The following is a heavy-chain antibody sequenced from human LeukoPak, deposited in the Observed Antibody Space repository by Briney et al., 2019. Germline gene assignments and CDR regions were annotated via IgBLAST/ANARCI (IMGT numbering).Heavy chain of an antibody. Sequence: ASVKVSCKASGYTFTGYYMHWVRQAPGQGLEWMGWINPNSGGTNYAQKFQGRVTMTRDTSISTAYMELSRLRSEDTAVYYCARVLPSHWYFDLWGRGTLVTVSS. V-gene: IGHV1-2*02. J-gene: IGHJ2*01. CDR1: GYTFTGYY. CDR3: ARVLPSHWYFDL. CDR2: INPNSGGT. D-gene: IGHD3-3*01.